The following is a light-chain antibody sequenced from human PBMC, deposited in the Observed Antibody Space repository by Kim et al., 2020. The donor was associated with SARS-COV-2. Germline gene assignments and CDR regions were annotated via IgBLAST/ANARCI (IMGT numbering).Light chain of an antibody. J-gene: IGLJ1*01. Sequence: GHKLTKSCSRGSRKNGSKIGNWYQQLPGKAPKLIIYSNIQRPSGVPDRFSCSKSGTSGSRAISGLQSEDEADYYCAAWDGSLNGYVFGTGTQLTVL. V-gene: IGLV1-44*01. CDR2: SNI. CDR3: AAWDGSLNGYV. CDR1: SRKNGSKI.